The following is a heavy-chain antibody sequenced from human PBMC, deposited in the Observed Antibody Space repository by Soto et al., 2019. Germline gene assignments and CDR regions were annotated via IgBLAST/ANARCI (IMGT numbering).Heavy chain of an antibody. CDR1: GDTFSSYA. D-gene: IGHD3-22*01. V-gene: IGHV1-69*12. CDR3: ARDRGPSSGYYPYWFDR. CDR2: IIPIFATA. Sequence: QVQLVQSGAEVKKPGSSVKVSCKASGDTFSSYAITWVRQAPGQGLEWMGGIIPIFATANYAQKFQGRVTITADESTSTAYMELSSLRSEDTAVYYCARDRGPSSGYYPYWFDRWGQGTLVTVSS. J-gene: IGHJ5*02.